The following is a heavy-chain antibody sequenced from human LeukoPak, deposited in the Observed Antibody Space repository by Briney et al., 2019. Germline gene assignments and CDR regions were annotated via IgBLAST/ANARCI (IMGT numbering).Heavy chain of an antibody. J-gene: IGHJ6*02. CDR3: ARHYDYSNYEGVLVRFYGMDV. Sequence: SETLSLTCTVSGGSISSYYWSWIRQPPGKGLEWIGYIYYSGSTNYNPSLKSRVTISVDTSKNQFSLKLSSVTAADTAVYYCARHYDYSNYEGVLVRFYGMDVGGQGTTVTVSS. CDR2: IYYSGST. D-gene: IGHD4-11*01. CDR1: GGSISSYY. V-gene: IGHV4-59*08.